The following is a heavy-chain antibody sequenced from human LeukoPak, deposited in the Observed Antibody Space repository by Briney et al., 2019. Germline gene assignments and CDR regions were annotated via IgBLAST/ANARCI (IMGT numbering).Heavy chain of an antibody. CDR2: IKQDGSEK. J-gene: IGHJ3*02. CDR1: GFTFSSYW. Sequence: GGSLRLSCAASGFTFSSYWMSWVRQAPGKGPEWVANIKQDGSEKYYVDSVKGRFTISRDNAKNSLYLQMNSLRAEDTAVYYCARDRSERAFDIWGQGTMVTVSS. V-gene: IGHV3-7*03. CDR3: ARDRSERAFDI. D-gene: IGHD3-3*01.